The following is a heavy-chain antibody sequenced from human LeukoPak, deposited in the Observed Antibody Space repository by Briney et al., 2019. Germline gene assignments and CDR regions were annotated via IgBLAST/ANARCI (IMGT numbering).Heavy chain of an antibody. CDR1: GGTFSSYA. CDR3: ARAGGSYLSTFDY. CDR2: INTNTGNP. Sequence: ASVKVSCKASGGTFSSYAIIWVRQAPGQGLEWMGWINTNTGNPTYAQGFTGRFVFSLDTSVSTAYLQISSLKAEDTAAYYCARAGGSYLSTFDYWGQGTLVTVSS. J-gene: IGHJ4*02. D-gene: IGHD1-26*01. V-gene: IGHV7-4-1*02.